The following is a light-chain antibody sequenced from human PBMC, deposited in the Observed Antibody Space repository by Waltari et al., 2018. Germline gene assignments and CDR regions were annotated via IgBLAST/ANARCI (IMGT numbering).Light chain of an antibody. V-gene: IGLV3-1*01. CDR3: QAWDSSAVV. CDR2: HDI. Sequence: SYEVTQPTSVSVSPGQTASITCSGDKLGQNYASWYQQRPGQSPVLVIYHDIKRPSGIPERFSGSNSGNTATLTISGTQAMDEADYYCQAWDSSAVVFGGGTKLTVL. CDR1: KLGQNY. J-gene: IGLJ2*01.